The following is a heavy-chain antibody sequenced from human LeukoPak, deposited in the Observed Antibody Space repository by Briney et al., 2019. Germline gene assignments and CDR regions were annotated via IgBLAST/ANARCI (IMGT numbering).Heavy chain of an antibody. J-gene: IGHJ4*02. D-gene: IGHD4-23*01. CDR2: TYYMSKWSN. Sequence: SQTLSLTCAISGGSVSSNSVAWNWIRQSPSRGLEWLGRTYYMSKWSNDYAVSVRSRITINPDTSKNQFSLHLNSVTPEDTAVYYCAKDFTVYGGNYLFDYWGQGTLVTVSS. V-gene: IGHV6-1*01. CDR1: GGSVSSNSVA. CDR3: AKDFTVYGGNYLFDY.